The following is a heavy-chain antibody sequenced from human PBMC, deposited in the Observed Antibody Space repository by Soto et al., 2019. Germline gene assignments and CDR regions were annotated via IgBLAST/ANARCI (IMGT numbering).Heavy chain of an antibody. CDR1: GGSITSSEYY. Sequence: SETLSLTCTVSGGSITSSEYYWAWIRQPPGKGLQFVGTIYYSGSSYYNPSLRSRVTMSVDTSKNQFSLKLTSVTAADTAVYFCARPVWFGNMGYFDSWGQGTLVTVSS. CDR2: IYYSGSS. V-gene: IGHV4-39*07. J-gene: IGHJ4*02. D-gene: IGHD3-10*01. CDR3: ARPVWFGNMGYFDS.